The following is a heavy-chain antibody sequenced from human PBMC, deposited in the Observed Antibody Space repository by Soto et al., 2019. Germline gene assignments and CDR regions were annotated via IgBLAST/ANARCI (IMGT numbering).Heavy chain of an antibody. J-gene: IGHJ4*02. CDR2: ISGSGTSI. Sequence: TGGSLRLSCAASGFSFSSYAMSWVRQAPGKGLEWVSVISGSGTSIYYADSVKGRFTISRDNSKNTLFLQMNSLSAEDTALYYCATRPSFFHYWGQGTLVTVSS. V-gene: IGHV3-23*01. CDR3: ATRPSFFHY. CDR1: GFSFSSYA.